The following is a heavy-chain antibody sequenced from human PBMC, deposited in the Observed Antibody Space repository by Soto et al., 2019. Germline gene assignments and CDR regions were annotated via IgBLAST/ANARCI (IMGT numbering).Heavy chain of an antibody. CDR2: MNPNSGNT. J-gene: IGHJ3*02. CDR1: GGTFSSYT. Sequence: GASVKVSCKASGGTFSSYTISWVRQATGQGLEWMGWMNPNSGNTGYAQKFQGRVTMTRNTSISTAYMELSSLRSEDTAVYYCARGGITIFGVVQKDAFDIWGQGTMVTVSS. CDR3: ARGGITIFGVVQKDAFDI. V-gene: IGHV1-8*02. D-gene: IGHD3-3*01.